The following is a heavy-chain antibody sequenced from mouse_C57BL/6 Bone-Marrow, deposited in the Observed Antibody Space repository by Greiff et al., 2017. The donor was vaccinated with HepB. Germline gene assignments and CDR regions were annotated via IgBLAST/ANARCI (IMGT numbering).Heavy chain of an antibody. D-gene: IGHD2-4*01. CDR2: IDPISGGT. CDR1: GYTFTSYW. CDR3: AIGGRLRPSWYFDV. Sequence: QVQLQQPGAELVKPGASVKLSCKASGYTFTSYWMHWVKQRPGRGLEWIGRIDPISGGTKYNEKFKSKATLTVDKPSSTAYRQLSSLTSEDAAVDYCAIGGRLRPSWYFDVWGTGTTVTVSS. V-gene: IGHV1-72*01. J-gene: IGHJ1*03.